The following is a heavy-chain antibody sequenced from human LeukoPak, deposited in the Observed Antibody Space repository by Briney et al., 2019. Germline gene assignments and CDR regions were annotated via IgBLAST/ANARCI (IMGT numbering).Heavy chain of an antibody. Sequence: GGSLRLSCAASGFTFSSYWMSWVRQAPGKGLEWVANIKQDGSEKYYVDSVKGRFTISRDNAKNSLYLQMNSLRAEDTAVYYCAKDTAAIYPQGWFDPWGQGTLVTVSS. CDR3: AKDTAAIYPQGWFDP. V-gene: IGHV3-7*01. CDR2: IKQDGSEK. D-gene: IGHD3-3*01. CDR1: GFTFSSYW. J-gene: IGHJ5*02.